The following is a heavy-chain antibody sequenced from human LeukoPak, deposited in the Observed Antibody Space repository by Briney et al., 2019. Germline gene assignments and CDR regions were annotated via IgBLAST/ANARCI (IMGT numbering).Heavy chain of an antibody. J-gene: IGHJ4*02. CDR2: MNPNSGNT. D-gene: IGHD3-10*01. CDR3: ARASGRGARVRGVIIKYYFDY. V-gene: IGHV1-8*01. Sequence: ASVKVSCKASGYTFTSYGINWVRQATGQGLEWMGWMNPNSGNTGYAQKFQGRVTMTRNTSISTAYMELSSLRSEDTAVYYCARASGRGARVRGVIIKYYFDYWGQGTLVTVSS. CDR1: GYTFTSYG.